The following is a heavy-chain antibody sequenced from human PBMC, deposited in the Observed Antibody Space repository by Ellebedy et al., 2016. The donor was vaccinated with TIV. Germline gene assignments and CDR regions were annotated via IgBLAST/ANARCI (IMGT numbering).Heavy chain of an antibody. J-gene: IGHJ5*02. Sequence: ASVKVSXXASGGTFSSYAISWVRQAPGQGLEWMGWISAYNGNTNYAQKLQGRVTMTTDTSTTTAYMELRSLRSDDTAFYYCARADSSSWYSNWFDPWGQGTLVTVSS. CDR1: GGTFSSYA. D-gene: IGHD6-13*01. CDR2: ISAYNGNT. V-gene: IGHV1-18*01. CDR3: ARADSSSWYSNWFDP.